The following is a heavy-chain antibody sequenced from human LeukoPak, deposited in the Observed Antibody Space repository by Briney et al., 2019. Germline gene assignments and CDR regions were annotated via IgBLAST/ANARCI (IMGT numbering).Heavy chain of an antibody. D-gene: IGHD5-24*01. V-gene: IGHV1-69*01. Sequence: SVKVSCKASGCTFSSYAISWVRQAPGQGFEWMGGIIPISGTSNYAQKFQGRVTMTADESTSTAYMELSSLRSEDTAVYYCARVFGTRDGYNWGQGDYWGQGTLVTVSS. CDR3: ARVFGTRDGYNWGQGDY. CDR2: IIPISGTS. J-gene: IGHJ4*02. CDR1: GCTFSSYA.